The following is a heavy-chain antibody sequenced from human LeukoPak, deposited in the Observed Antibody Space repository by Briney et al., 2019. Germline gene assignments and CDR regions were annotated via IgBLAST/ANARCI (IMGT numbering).Heavy chain of an antibody. CDR2: ISWEGQTT. CDR1: GFTFDDYA. D-gene: IGHD3-10*01. V-gene: IGHV3-43*01. J-gene: IGHJ4*02. CDR3: TRDTDFGSPTNYFDH. Sequence: PGGSLRLSCAASGFTFDDYAMHWVRQAPGKGLDWVSLISWEGQTTYYADSVRGRFSISRDNNKNSLFLEMNSLTTYDTGFYYCTRDTDFGSPTNYFDHWGQGTLVSVSS.